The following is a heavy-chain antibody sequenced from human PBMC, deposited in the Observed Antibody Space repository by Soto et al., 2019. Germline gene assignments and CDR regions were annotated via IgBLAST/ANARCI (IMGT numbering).Heavy chain of an antibody. CDR2: IYYSGTT. J-gene: IGHJ4*02. V-gene: IGHV4-28*01. CDR3: ARREIQGPIDY. CDR1: GYSISSSNW. Sequence: QVQLQESGPGLVKPSDTLSLTCAVSGYSISSSNWWGWIRQPPGKGLEWIGYIYYSGTTYYNPSLTGRVTMLVDTSKNQFSLKRTSVTAVDTAVYYCARREIQGPIDYWGQGTLVTVSS. D-gene: IGHD1-26*01.